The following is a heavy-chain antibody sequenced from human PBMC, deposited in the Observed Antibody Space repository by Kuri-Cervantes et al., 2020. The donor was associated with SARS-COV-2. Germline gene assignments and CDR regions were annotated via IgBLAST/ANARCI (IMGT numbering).Heavy chain of an antibody. CDR3: ARESSGWRGDWFDP. D-gene: IGHD6-19*01. J-gene: IGHJ5*02. CDR2: IYSGGST. CDR1: GFTVSSNY. V-gene: IGHV3-66*01. Sequence: GESLKISCAASGFTVSSNYMFWVRQAPGKGLEWVSVIYSGGSTYYADSVKGRFTISRDNSKNTLYLQMNSLRAEDTAVYYCARESSGWRGDWFDPWGQGMLVTVSS.